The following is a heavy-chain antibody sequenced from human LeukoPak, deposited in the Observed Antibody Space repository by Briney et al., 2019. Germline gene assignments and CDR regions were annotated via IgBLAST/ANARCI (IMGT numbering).Heavy chain of an antibody. CDR3: ARGMGPSSGWYGRWFDP. D-gene: IGHD6-19*01. CDR1: GYTFTGYY. Sequence: GASVKVSCKASGYTFTGYYMHWVRQAPGQGLEWMGWINPNSGGTNYAQKFQGRVTMTRDTSISTAYMELSRLRSDDTAVYYCARGMGPSSGWYGRWFDPWGQGTLVTVSS. J-gene: IGHJ5*02. V-gene: IGHV1-2*02. CDR2: INPNSGGT.